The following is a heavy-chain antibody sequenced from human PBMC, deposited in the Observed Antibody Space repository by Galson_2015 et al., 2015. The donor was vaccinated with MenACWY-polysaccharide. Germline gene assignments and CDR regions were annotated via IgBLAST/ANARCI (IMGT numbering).Heavy chain of an antibody. CDR1: GYTLTSND. CDR3: ARGQSRPSRYYGLDV. CDR2: MNPDNGNT. J-gene: IGHJ6*02. V-gene: IGHV1-8*01. D-gene: IGHD2-2*01. Sequence: SCKASGYTLTSNDLIWVRQATGQGLEYMGWMNPDNGNTRNAQKFQGRVTMTSDTSMNTAYMDLSSLGSEDTAVYYCARGQSRPSRYYGLDVWGQGTTVTVSS.